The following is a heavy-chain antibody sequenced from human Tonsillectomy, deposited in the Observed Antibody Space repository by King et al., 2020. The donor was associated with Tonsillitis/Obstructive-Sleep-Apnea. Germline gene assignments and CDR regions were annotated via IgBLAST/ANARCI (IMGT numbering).Heavy chain of an antibody. CDR3: TXVWKDCTGGVXXLTPFDY. J-gene: IGHJ4*02. CDR1: GFTFGDYA. CDR2: IRSKAYGGTT. D-gene: IGHD2-8*02. Sequence: VQLVESGGGLVKPGRSLRLSCTASGFTFGDYAMSWFRQAPGKGLEWVGFIRSKAYGGTTEYAASVKGRFTISRDDSKSIAYLQMNSLKTEDTAVYYCTXVWKDCTGGVXXLTPFDYWGQGTLVTVXS. V-gene: IGHV3-49*05.